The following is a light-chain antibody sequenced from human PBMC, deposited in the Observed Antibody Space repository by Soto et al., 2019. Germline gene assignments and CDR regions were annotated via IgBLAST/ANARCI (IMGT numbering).Light chain of an antibody. CDR3: SSFAGSSNVV. CDR2: DVS. Sequence: QSALTQPPSASGSPGQSVTISCAGTSSDVGGYDHVSWYQQHPGKAPKLMIYDVSKRPSGVPDRFSGSKSGNAASLTVSGLQTEDEADYYCSSFAGSSNVVFGGGTKLTVL. J-gene: IGLJ3*02. CDR1: SSDVGGYDH. V-gene: IGLV2-8*01.